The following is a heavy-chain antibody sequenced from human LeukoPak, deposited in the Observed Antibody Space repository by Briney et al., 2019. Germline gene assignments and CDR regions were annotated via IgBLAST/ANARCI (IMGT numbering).Heavy chain of an antibody. V-gene: IGHV3-9*01. J-gene: IGHJ4*02. D-gene: IGHD1-26*01. CDR1: GFSFDDHA. Sequence: GGSLRLSCVASGFSFDDHAMHWVRQGPGKGLEWVSTISWNSENLNYADSVTGRFTISRDNSKNTLYLQMNSLRPEDTAVYYCAKEEGRVGAIDYWGQGTLVTVSS. CDR2: ISWNSENL. CDR3: AKEEGRVGAIDY.